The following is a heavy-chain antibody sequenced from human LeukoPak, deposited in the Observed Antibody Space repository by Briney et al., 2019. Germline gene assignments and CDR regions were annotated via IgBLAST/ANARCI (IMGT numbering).Heavy chain of an antibody. V-gene: IGHV3-33*08. Sequence: GGALRLSCAASGFTLSSYSMNWVRQAPGKGLEWVAVIWSDRSNKYYADSVKGRFAISRDNSKNTVWLQINSLRAEDTAVYYCASAAGAYDNWGQGTLVTVSS. CDR3: ASAAGAYDN. D-gene: IGHD6-13*01. CDR2: IWSDRSNK. CDR1: GFTLSSYS. J-gene: IGHJ4*02.